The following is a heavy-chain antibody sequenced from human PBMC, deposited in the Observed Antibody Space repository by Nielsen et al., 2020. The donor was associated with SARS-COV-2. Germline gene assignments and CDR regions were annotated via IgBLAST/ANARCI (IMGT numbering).Heavy chain of an antibody. CDR1: GFTFSSYW. D-gene: IGHD3-22*01. J-gene: IGHJ4*02. V-gene: IGHV3-7*01. Sequence: GESLKISCAASGFTFSSYWMSWVRQAPGKGLEWVANIKQDGSEKYYVDSVKGRFTISRDNAKNSLYLQMNSLRAEDTAVYYCARVDPDYYDSSGYYRVLDYWGQGTLVTVSS. CDR2: IKQDGSEK. CDR3: ARVDPDYYDSSGYYRVLDY.